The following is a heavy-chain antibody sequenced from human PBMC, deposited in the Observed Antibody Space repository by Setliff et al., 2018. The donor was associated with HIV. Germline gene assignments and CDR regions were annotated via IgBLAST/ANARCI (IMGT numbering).Heavy chain of an antibody. Sequence: PGGSLRLSCTASGFSLKRYGIHWVRQAPGKGLEWVAVMGDDGSDKYYADSVKGRFTIFRDNSKNTLYLQMNSLRAEDTAVYYCARDRVESFWDGELKYMDVWGKGTTV. CDR2: MGDDGSDK. CDR1: GFSLKRYG. D-gene: IGHD3-10*01. V-gene: IGHV3-33*01. CDR3: ARDRVESFWDGELKYMDV. J-gene: IGHJ6*03.